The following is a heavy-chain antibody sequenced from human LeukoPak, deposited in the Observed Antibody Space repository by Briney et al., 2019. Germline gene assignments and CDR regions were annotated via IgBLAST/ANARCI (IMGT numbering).Heavy chain of an antibody. CDR1: GDSISTSNSY. CDR3: ASNPGIAVAGAFDY. D-gene: IGHD6-19*01. Sequence: KPSETLSLTCTVSGDSISTSNSYWGWIRQPPGKGLEWIGSIYYSGSTYYNPSLKSRVTLSVDTSKNQFFLKLSSVTAADTAVYYCASNPGIAVAGAFDYWGQGTLVTVSS. J-gene: IGHJ4*02. V-gene: IGHV4-39*07. CDR2: IYYSGST.